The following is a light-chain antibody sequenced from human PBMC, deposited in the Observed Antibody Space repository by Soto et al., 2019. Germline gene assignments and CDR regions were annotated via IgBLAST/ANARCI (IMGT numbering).Light chain of an antibody. CDR3: QTWGTGIVL. CDR2: VNSDGSH. V-gene: IGLV4-69*02. CDR1: SGHSSYA. Sequence: QPVLTQSPSASASLGASVKLTCTLSSGHSSYAIAWHQQRPEKGPRYLMKVNSDGSHSKGDGIPDRFSGSSSGAERYLTISSLQSEDEADYYCQTWGTGIVLFGGGTKLTVL. J-gene: IGLJ2*01.